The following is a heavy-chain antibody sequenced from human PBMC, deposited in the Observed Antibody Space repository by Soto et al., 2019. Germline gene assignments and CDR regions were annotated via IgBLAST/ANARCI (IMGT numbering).Heavy chain of an antibody. CDR3: ARSSMAALDGFDP. V-gene: IGHV1-3*01. CDR2: INAGNGNT. D-gene: IGHD6-6*01. CDR1: GYTFTSYA. Sequence: QVQLVQSGAEVKKPGASVKVSCKASGYTFTSYAMHWVRQAPVQRLEWMGWINAGNGNTKYSQKFQGRGTITRDTSASTAYMELSSLRSEDTAVYYCARSSMAALDGFDPWGQGALVTVSS. J-gene: IGHJ5*02.